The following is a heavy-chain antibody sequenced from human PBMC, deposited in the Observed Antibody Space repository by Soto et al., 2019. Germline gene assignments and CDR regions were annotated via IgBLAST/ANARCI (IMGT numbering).Heavy chain of an antibody. CDR1: GFTFSSYA. CDR2: ISGSGGST. CDR3: AKVGSSWYKYNWFDP. V-gene: IGHV3-23*01. J-gene: IGHJ5*02. Sequence: GGSLRLSCAASGFTFSSYAMSWVRQAPGKGLEWVSAISGSGGSTYYADSVKGRFTISRDNSKNTLYLQMNSLRAEDTAVYYCAKVGSSWYKYNWFDPWGQGTLVTVSS. D-gene: IGHD6-13*01.